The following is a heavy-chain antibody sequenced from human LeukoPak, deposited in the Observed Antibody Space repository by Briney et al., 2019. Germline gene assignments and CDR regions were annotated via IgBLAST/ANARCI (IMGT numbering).Heavy chain of an antibody. D-gene: IGHD6-13*01. Sequence: PGGSLRLSCAVSGFNFSSYWIHWVRQAPGKRLVWVSLINTDGSATTYGDSAKGRFTVPRDNDKNTLFLDMNSLRVEDTAVYYCARGTAATAGIDYWGQGTLVTVSS. V-gene: IGHV3-74*01. J-gene: IGHJ4*02. CDR3: ARGTAATAGIDY. CDR2: INTDGSAT. CDR1: GFNFSSYW.